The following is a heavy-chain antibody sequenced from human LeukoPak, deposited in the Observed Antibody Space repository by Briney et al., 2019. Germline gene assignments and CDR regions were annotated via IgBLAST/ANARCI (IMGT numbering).Heavy chain of an antibody. J-gene: IGHJ4*02. CDR1: DGSISSSRYY. V-gene: IGHV4-39*07. CDR3: ASGADSYDFWSGAFDY. D-gene: IGHD3-3*01. Sequence: PSETLSLTCTVSDGSISSSRYYWGWIRQPPGKGLEWIGTIYYSGSTYYSPSLKSRVAISVDTSKNQFSLKLSSVTAADTAVYYCASGADSYDFWSGAFDYWGQGTLVTVSS. CDR2: IYYSGST.